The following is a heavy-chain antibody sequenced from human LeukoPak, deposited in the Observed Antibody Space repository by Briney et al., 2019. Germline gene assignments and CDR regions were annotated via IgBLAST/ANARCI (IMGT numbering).Heavy chain of an antibody. Sequence: GASVKVSCKASGYTFTSYDINWVRQATGQGLEWMGWMNPNSGNTGYAQKFQGRVTITRNTSISTAYMELSSLRSEDTAVYYCARDPGLESNYGMDVWGQGTTVTVSS. CDR2: MNPNSGNT. J-gene: IGHJ6*02. V-gene: IGHV1-8*03. CDR1: GYTFTSYD. CDR3: ARDPGLESNYGMDV. D-gene: IGHD1-1*01.